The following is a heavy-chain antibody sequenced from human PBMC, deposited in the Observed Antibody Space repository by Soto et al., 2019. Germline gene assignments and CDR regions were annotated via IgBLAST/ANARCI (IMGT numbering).Heavy chain of an antibody. V-gene: IGHV3-23*01. D-gene: IGHD7-27*01. CDR1: GFTFSSYA. J-gene: IGHJ6*03. CDR3: AKYSGENYYYYMDV. CDR2: ISGSGGST. Sequence: GGSLRLSCAASGFTFSSYAMSWVRQAPGKGLEWVSGISGSGGSTYYADSVKGRFTISRDNSLYLQMNSLRAEDTAVYYCAKYSGENYYYYMDVWGKGTTVTVSS.